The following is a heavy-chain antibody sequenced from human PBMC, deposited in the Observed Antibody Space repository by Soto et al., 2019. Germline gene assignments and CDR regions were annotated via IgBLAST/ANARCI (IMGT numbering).Heavy chain of an antibody. Sequence: QITLKESGPALVKPTQTLTLTCTFSGFSLSTSGVGVGWIRQPPGKALEWLALIYWDDDKRYSPSLKNSPFLENTPSIPKDTSKNQGVPKMTNLDPVDPAPYFCARKAFYSGSSGYYYAFWGQGTLVTVSS. CDR1: GFSLSTSGVG. V-gene: IGHV2-5*02. CDR2: IYWDDDK. J-gene: IGHJ4*02. CDR3: ARKAFYSGSSGYYYAF. D-gene: IGHD3-22*01.